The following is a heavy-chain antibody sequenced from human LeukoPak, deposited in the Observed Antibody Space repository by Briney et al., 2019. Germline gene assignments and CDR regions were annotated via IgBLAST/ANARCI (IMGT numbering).Heavy chain of an antibody. CDR1: RGSFSGYY. V-gene: IGHV4-34*01. CDR3: ARETNYGAPTGDFEY. D-gene: IGHD4-17*01. J-gene: IGHJ4*02. Sequence: SETLSLTCAVYRGSFSGYYLSWIRQAPGKGLEWIGEINDRGTTSYNPSLKSRVTISVDTSKNQFSLKLTSVTAADTAVYYCARETNYGAPTGDFEYWGQGTLVTVSS. CDR2: INDRGTT.